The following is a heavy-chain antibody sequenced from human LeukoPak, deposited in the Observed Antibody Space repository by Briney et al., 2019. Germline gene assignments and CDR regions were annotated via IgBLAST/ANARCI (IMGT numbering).Heavy chain of an antibody. CDR1: GFTFSSHT. V-gene: IGHV3-48*04. Sequence: GGSLRLSCAASGFTFSSHTMNWVRQAPGKGLEWVSYISSSGDGLYYADSVKGRFTISRDNARNSLYLQMNSLRAEDTAIYYCARMAVAGQYNDYWGQGTLVTVSS. J-gene: IGHJ4*02. CDR3: ARMAVAGQYNDY. CDR2: ISSSGDGL. D-gene: IGHD6-19*01.